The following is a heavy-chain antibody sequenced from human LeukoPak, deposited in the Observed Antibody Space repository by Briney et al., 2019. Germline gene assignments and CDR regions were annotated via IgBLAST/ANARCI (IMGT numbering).Heavy chain of an antibody. Sequence: GGSLRLSCAASGFTFSSYGMHWVRQAPGKGLEWVAVISYDGSNKYYADSVKGRFTISGDNSENTLYLQMNSLRAEDPAVYYCAKTGQYQPLLPTLDYWGQGTLVTVSS. V-gene: IGHV3-30*18. CDR2: ISYDGSNK. J-gene: IGHJ4*02. CDR1: GFTFSSYG. D-gene: IGHD2-2*01. CDR3: AKTGQYQPLLPTLDY.